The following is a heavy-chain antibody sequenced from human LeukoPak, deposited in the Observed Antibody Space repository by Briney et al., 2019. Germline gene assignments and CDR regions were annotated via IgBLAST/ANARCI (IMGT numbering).Heavy chain of an antibody. J-gene: IGHJ3*02. CDR1: GFTFSDYY. CDR2: ISSSGSTI. CDR3: ASWWDSSGRDAFDI. V-gene: IGHV3-11*01. Sequence: GGSLRLSCAASGFTFSDYYMSWIRQAPGKGLEWVSYISSSGSTIYYADSVKGRFTISRDNAKNSLYLQMNSLRAEDTAVYYCASWWDSSGRDAFDIWGQGTMVTVSS. D-gene: IGHD3-22*01.